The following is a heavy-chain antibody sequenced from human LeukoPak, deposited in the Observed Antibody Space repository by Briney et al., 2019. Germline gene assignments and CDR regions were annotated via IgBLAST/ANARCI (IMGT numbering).Heavy chain of an antibody. J-gene: IGHJ4*02. CDR2: IGTAGDT. Sequence: GGSLRLSCAASGFTFSSYDMHWVRQATGKGLEWVSAIGTAGDTYYPGSVKGRFTISRENAKNSLYLQINSLRAGDTAVYYCARDTGSGSYLSYFDYWGQGTLVTVSS. D-gene: IGHD3-10*01. CDR1: GFTFSSYD. CDR3: ARDTGSGSYLSYFDY. V-gene: IGHV3-13*01.